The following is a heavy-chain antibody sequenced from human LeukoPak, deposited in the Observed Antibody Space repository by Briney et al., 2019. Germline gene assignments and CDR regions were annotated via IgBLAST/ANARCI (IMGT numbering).Heavy chain of an antibody. J-gene: IGHJ4*02. CDR2: ISSNGGST. CDR3: ARPLPFDSSGYYYGY. D-gene: IGHD3-22*01. CDR1: GFTFSSYA. V-gene: IGHV3-64*01. Sequence: TGGSLRLSCAVSGFTFSSYAMHWVRQAPGKGLEYVSAISSNGGSTYYANSVKGRFTISRDNSKNTLYLQMGSLRAEDMAVYYCARPLPFDSSGYYYGYWGQGTLVTVSS.